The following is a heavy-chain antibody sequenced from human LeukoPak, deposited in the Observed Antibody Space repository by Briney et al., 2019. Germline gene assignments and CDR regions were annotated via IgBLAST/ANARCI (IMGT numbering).Heavy chain of an antibody. J-gene: IGHJ3*02. D-gene: IGHD3-16*01. CDR2: ISGDGRST. CDR1: EFTYSAYA. V-gene: IGHV3-23*01. Sequence: SGGSLRLSCAAPEFTYSAYAMSWVRQAPGKGLEWVSTISGDGRSTFYPDSVKGRFTISRDDSKTTLFLQMNSLRAEDTAIYYCARRYRGWGAFDIWGQGTVVTVSS. CDR3: ARRYRGWGAFDI.